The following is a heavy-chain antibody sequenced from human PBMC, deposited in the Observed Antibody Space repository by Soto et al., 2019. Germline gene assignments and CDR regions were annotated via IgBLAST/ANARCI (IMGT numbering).Heavy chain of an antibody. D-gene: IGHD1-20*01. CDR1: GGPISSGYYY. V-gene: IGHV4-30-4*01. CDR3: AADPAVGITGTYYYGMDV. Sequence: SETLSPTCPFSGGPISSGYYYWSWIPQPPGKGLEWIGYIYYSGSTYYNPSLKSRVTISVDTSKNQFSLKLSSVTAADTAVYYCAADPAVGITGTYYYGMDVWGQGTTVT. CDR2: IYYSGST. J-gene: IGHJ6*02.